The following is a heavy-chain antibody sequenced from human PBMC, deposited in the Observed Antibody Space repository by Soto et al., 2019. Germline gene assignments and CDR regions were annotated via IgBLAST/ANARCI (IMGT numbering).Heavy chain of an antibody. CDR2: INEDGSEK. D-gene: IGHD1-26*01. V-gene: IGHV3-7*01. CDR1: GVTLSSYY. Sequence: XGSLRLACSDYGVTLSSYYLSWVRQAQGKGLEWVANINEDGSEKYYVDSVKGRFSVSRDNAKSSLYLQMNSLRAEDTAVYYCAKWGGAGSDCWGQGTLVTVSS. J-gene: IGHJ4*02. CDR3: AKWGGAGSDC.